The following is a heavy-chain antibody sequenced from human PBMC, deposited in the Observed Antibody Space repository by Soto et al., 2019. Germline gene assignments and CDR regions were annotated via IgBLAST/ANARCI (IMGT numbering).Heavy chain of an antibody. CDR1: GGTFSSYA. CDR3: ARQSRTVVTAILYLRYYGMDV. CDR2: IIPIFGTA. D-gene: IGHD2-21*02. Sequence: SVKVSCKASGGTFSSYAISWVRQAPGQGLEWMGGIIPIFGTANYAQKFQGRVTITADESTSTAYMELSSLRSEDTAVYYCARQSRTVVTAILYLRYYGMDVWGQGTTVTVS. J-gene: IGHJ6*02. V-gene: IGHV1-69*13.